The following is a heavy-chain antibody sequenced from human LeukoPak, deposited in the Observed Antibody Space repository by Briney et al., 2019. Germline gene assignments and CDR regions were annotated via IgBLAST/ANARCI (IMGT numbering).Heavy chain of an antibody. CDR1: GFTFSAFA. CDR3: AKDAYYDSSGFFDY. V-gene: IGHV3-9*01. J-gene: IGHJ4*02. D-gene: IGHD3-22*01. CDR2: INWNSGSI. Sequence: GGSLRLSCAASGFTFSAFAMSWVRQAPGKGLEWVSGINWNSGSIGYADSVKGRFTISRDNAKDSLYLQMNSLRAEDTALYYCAKDAYYDSSGFFDYWGQGTLVTVSS.